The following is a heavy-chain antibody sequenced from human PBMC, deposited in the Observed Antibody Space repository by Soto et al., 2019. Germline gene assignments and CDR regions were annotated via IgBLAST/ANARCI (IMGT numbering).Heavy chain of an antibody. CDR3: ARDSGYAFDI. CDR2: INRISNQI. J-gene: IGHJ3*02. D-gene: IGHD5-12*01. V-gene: IGHV3-48*02. CDR1: GFRFNALS. Sequence: GGSMELSCAASGFRFNALSMNWVRQAPGKGLEWVSYINRISNQIYYVDSVKGRFTISSDNAKSSLYLEMNSLRDEDTAVYYCARDSGYAFDIWGQGTMVT.